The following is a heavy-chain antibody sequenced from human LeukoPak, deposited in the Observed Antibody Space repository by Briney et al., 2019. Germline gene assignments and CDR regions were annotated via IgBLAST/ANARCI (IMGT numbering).Heavy chain of an antibody. Sequence: GGSLTLSCAASGFIFRNYAMSWVRPAPGKGLAWVSAITGSGDTTYYADSLKGRFTISRDNSKNPLYVEMSTVRAEDTAVYYCAKWGDYDILTGYYVSDFWGQGTLVTVSS. J-gene: IGHJ4*02. CDR3: AKWGDYDILTGYYVSDF. CDR1: GFIFRNYA. V-gene: IGHV3-23*01. D-gene: IGHD3-9*01. CDR2: ITGSGDTT.